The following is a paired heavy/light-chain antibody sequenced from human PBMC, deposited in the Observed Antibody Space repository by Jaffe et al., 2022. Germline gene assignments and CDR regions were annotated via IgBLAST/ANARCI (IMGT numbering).Light chain of an antibody. CDR3: QQSYSTPQDLT. J-gene: IGKJ4*01. CDR1: QSISSY. V-gene: IGKV1-39*01. CDR2: AAS. Sequence: DIQMTQSPSSLSASVGDRVTITCRASQSISSYLNWYQQKPGKAPKLLIYAASSLQSGVPSRFSGSGSGTDFTLTISSLQPEDFATYYCQQSYSTPQDLTFGGGTKVEIK.
Heavy chain of an antibody. Sequence: QVQLVESGGGVVQPGGSLRLSCAASGFTFSSYGMHWVRQAPGKGLEWVAFIRYDGSNKYYADSVKGRFTISRDNSKNTLYLQMNSLRAEDTAVYYCAKDPGGSGSYWPDYYYYYMDVWGKGTTVTVSS. V-gene: IGHV3-30*02. J-gene: IGHJ6*03. CDR1: GFTFSSYG. D-gene: IGHD3-10*01. CDR3: AKDPGGSGSYWPDYYYYYMDV. CDR2: IRYDGSNK.